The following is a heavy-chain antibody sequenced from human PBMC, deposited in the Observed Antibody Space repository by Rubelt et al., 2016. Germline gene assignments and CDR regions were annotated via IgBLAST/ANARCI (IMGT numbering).Heavy chain of an antibody. D-gene: IGHD4-23*01. CDR2: ISSSGSTI. Sequence: IRQAPGKGLEWVSYISSSGSTIYYADSVKGRFTISRDNAKNSLYLQMNSLRAEDTAVYYCAKERPLTTVDPFDYWGQGTLVTVSS. J-gene: IGHJ4*02. CDR3: AKERPLTTVDPFDY. V-gene: IGHV3-11*01.